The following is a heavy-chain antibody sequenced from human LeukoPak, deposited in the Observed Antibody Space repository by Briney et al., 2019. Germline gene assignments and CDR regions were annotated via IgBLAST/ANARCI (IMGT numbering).Heavy chain of an antibody. CDR1: GFTFSSYS. Sequence: GGSPRLSCAPSGFTFSSYSMNWVRQAPGKGREWVSSICGISGYIYYADSVKGRFPISRDNAKNSLYLKMNSLRAEDTAVYYCARDRVTYYDILTGEKTYGMDVWGQGTTVTVSS. CDR2: ICGISGYI. J-gene: IGHJ6*02. D-gene: IGHD3-9*01. V-gene: IGHV3-21*01. CDR3: ARDRVTYYDILTGEKTYGMDV.